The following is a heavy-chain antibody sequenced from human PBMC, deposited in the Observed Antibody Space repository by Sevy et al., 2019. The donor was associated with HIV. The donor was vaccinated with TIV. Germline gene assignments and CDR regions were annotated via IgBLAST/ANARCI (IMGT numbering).Heavy chain of an antibody. CDR1: GFTFSYAW. Sequence: GGSLRLSCVASGFTFSYAWMSWVRQAPGKGLEWVGRIKSRPDGGTTDYAAPVKGRFTISRDDSKNTLYLQMHSLKTEDTGVYYCSTDPIIVLLVTDGMDVWGQGTTVTVSS. CDR2: IKSRPDGGTT. D-gene: IGHD2-8*01. J-gene: IGHJ6*02. V-gene: IGHV3-15*01. CDR3: STDPIIVLLVTDGMDV.